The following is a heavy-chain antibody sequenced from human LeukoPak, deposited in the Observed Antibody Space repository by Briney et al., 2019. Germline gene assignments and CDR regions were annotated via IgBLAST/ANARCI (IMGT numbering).Heavy chain of an antibody. CDR1: EFTFSNAW. D-gene: IGHD3-10*01. Sequence: GGSLRLSCAASEFTFSNAWMSWVRQAPGKGLEWVGRIKSKTDGGTTDYAAPVKGRFTISRDDSKNTLYLQMNSLKTEDTAVYYCTTATARYYYGSGGDYWGQGTLVTVSS. CDR2: IKSKTDGGTT. CDR3: TTATARYYYGSGGDY. J-gene: IGHJ4*02. V-gene: IGHV3-15*01.